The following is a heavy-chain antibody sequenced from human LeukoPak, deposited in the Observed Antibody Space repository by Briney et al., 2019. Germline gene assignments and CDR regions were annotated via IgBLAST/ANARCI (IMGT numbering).Heavy chain of an antibody. Sequence: GGSLRLSCAASGFTLSSYWMSWVRQAPGKGLEWVANIKEDGSEKYYVDSVKGRFTISRDNAKNSLYLQMNSLRAEDTAVYYCARALSSGLDYWGQGTLVTVSS. CDR2: IKEDGSEK. CDR3: ARALSSGLDY. D-gene: IGHD6-19*01. J-gene: IGHJ4*02. V-gene: IGHV3-7*01. CDR1: GFTLSSYW.